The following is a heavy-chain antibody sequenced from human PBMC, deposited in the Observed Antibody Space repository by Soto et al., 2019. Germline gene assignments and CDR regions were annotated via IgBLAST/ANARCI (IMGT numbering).Heavy chain of an antibody. J-gene: IGHJ2*01. CDR3: ARDPLWGTAMVLWYFDL. D-gene: IGHD5-18*01. CDR2: ISYDGSNK. CDR1: GFTFSSYA. Sequence: PGGSLRLSCAASGFTFSSYAMHWVRQAPGKGLEWVAVISYDGSNKYYADSVKDRFTISRDNSKNTLYLQMNSLRAEDTAVYYCARDPLWGTAMVLWYFDLWGRGTLVTVSS. V-gene: IGHV3-30-3*01.